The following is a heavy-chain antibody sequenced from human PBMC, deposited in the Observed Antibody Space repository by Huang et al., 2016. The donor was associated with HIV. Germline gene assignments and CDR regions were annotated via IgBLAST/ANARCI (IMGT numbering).Heavy chain of an antibody. CDR3: VRHSSWFNP. V-gene: IGHV4-39*01. J-gene: IGHJ5*02. CDR1: GGSISGTTFY. CDR2: IYSSGNP. Sequence: QMNLQESGPGLVKPSETLSLTCSVSGGSISGTTFYWGWIRQPPGKGLEWIGSIYSSGNPYYKPSLKSRVTISIDTTKNQFSLNLTSVTAADTAVYYCVRHSSWFNPWGQGILVSVSS.